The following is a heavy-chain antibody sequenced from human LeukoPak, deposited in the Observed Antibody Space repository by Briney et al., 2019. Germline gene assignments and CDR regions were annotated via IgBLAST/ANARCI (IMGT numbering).Heavy chain of an antibody. Sequence: SGTLSLTCAVSGGSISSSNWWSWVRQPLGKGLEWIGEIYHSGSTNYNPSLKSRVTISVDKSKNQFSLKLSSVTAADTAVYYCAKSRRDTIFGVAIGYYFDYWGQGTLVTVSS. CDR3: AKSRRDTIFGVAIGYYFDY. CDR1: GGSISSSNW. CDR2: IYHSGST. J-gene: IGHJ4*02. V-gene: IGHV4-4*02. D-gene: IGHD3-3*01.